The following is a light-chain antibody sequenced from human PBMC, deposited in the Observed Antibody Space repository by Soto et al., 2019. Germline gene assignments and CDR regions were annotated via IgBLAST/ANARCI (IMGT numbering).Light chain of an antibody. J-gene: IGKJ1*01. Sequence: EIVLTQSPGTLSLSPGDRATLSCRASQSVSSNFLAWYQQKPGQAPRLLIYGASIRATGIPDRFSGSGSGTAFTLTIRRLEPEDFAMYFCHQYGSSPRTFGQGTKVDIK. CDR2: GAS. CDR1: QSVSSNF. CDR3: HQYGSSPRT. V-gene: IGKV3-20*01.